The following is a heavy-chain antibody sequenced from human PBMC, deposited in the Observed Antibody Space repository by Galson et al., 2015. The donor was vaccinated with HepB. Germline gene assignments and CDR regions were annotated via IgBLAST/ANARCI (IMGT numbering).Heavy chain of an antibody. D-gene: IGHD3-22*01. CDR1: GFTFSSYG. V-gene: IGHV3-33*01. J-gene: IGHJ4*02. CDR2: IWYDGSNK. CDR3: ARERRYYDSSGFKRKYYFDY. Sequence: SLRLSCAASGFTFSSYGMHWVRQAPGKGLEWVAVIWYDGSNKYYADSVKGRFTISRDNSKNTLYLQMNSLRAEDTAVYYCARERRYYDSSGFKRKYYFDYWAREPWSPSPQ.